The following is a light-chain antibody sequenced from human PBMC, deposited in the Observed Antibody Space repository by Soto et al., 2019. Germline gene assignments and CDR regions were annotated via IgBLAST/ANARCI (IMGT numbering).Light chain of an antibody. CDR1: SSNIGAGYD. Sequence: QSVLTQPPSVSGAPGQRVTISCTGSSSNIGAGYDVHWYQQLPGSAPKLIIYGNTNRPSGVPDRFSGSKSGTSASLAITGLQAEDEADYYCLSFDSSLSVVFGGGTKVTVL. CDR3: LSFDSSLSVV. V-gene: IGLV1-40*01. CDR2: GNT. J-gene: IGLJ2*01.